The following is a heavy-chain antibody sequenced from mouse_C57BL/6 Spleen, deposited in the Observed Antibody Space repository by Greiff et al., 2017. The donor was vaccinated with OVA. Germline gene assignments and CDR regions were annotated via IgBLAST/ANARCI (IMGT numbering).Heavy chain of an antibody. CDR3: ANEGLRRKSPYYYAMDY. V-gene: IGHV5-17*01. J-gene: IGHJ4*01. CDR2: ISSGSSTI. Sequence: EVKVEESGGGLVKPGGSLKLSCAASGFTFSDYGMHWVRQAPEKGLEWVAYISSGSSTIYYADTVKGRFTISRYNAKNTLFLQMTSLRSEDTAMYYCANEGLRRKSPYYYAMDYWGQGTSVTVSS. D-gene: IGHD2-4*01. CDR1: GFTFSDYG.